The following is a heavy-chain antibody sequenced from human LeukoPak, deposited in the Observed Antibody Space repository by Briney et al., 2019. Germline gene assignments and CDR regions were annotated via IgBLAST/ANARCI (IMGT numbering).Heavy chain of an antibody. CDR2: ISYDGSNK. V-gene: IGHV3-30*04. D-gene: IGHD3-3*01. Sequence: GGSLRLSCAASGFTFSSYAMHWVRQAPGKGLEWVAVISYDGSNKYYADSVKGRFTISRDNSKSTLYLQMNSLRAEDTAVYYCAKGDDFWSGYRDFDYWGQGTLVTVSS. J-gene: IGHJ4*02. CDR1: GFTFSSYA. CDR3: AKGDDFWSGYRDFDY.